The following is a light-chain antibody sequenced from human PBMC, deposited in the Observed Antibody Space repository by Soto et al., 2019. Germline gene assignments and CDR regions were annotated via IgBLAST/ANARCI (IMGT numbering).Light chain of an antibody. CDR1: QSISSW. V-gene: IGKV1-5*01. Sequence: DIQMTQSPYPLSASVGDRVTITCRASQSISSWLAWYQQKPGKAPKLLIYDASSLESGVPSRFSGSGSGTEFTLTISSLQPDDFATYYCQQYSTYSRAFGQGTKVDIK. CDR3: QQYSTYSRA. CDR2: DAS. J-gene: IGKJ1*01.